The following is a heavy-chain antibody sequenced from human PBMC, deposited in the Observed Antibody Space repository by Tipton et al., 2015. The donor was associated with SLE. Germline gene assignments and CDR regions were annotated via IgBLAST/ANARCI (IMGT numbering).Heavy chain of an antibody. Sequence: LVQSGASVKVSCKASGYTFTSYDINWVRQATGQGLEWMGWMNPNSGNTGYAQKFQGRVTMTRNTSISTAYMELSSLRSEDTAVYYCARSMVQGVMGYYYGMDVWGQGTTVTVSS. V-gene: IGHV1-8*01. CDR3: ARSMVQGVMGYYYGMDV. J-gene: IGHJ6*02. CDR2: MNPNSGNT. CDR1: GYTFTSYD. D-gene: IGHD3-10*01.